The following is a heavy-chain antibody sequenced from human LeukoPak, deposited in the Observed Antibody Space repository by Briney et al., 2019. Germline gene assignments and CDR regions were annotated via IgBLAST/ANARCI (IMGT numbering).Heavy chain of an antibody. J-gene: IGHJ4*02. V-gene: IGHV4-4*09. Sequence: SETLSLTCTVSGGSISSYYWSWIRQPPGKGLEWIGYIYTSGSTNYNPSLKSRVTISVDTSKNQFSLNLSSVTAADTAVYYCARRIAAAGLFDSWGPGTLVTVSS. D-gene: IGHD6-13*01. CDR3: ARRIAAAGLFDS. CDR1: GGSISSYY. CDR2: IYTSGST.